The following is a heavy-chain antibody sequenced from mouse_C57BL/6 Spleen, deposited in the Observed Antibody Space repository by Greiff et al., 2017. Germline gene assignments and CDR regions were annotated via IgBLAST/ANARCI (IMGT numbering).Heavy chain of an antibody. CDR1: GYTFTDYY. Sequence: VQLKESGPVLVKPGASVKMSCKASGYTFTDYYMNWVKQSHGKSLEWIGVINPYNGGTSYNQKFKGKATLTVDKSSSTAYMELNSLTSEDSAVYYCASNYYGSPYFDYWGQGTTLTVSS. V-gene: IGHV1-19*01. CDR2: INPYNGGT. CDR3: ASNYYGSPYFDY. D-gene: IGHD1-1*01. J-gene: IGHJ2*01.